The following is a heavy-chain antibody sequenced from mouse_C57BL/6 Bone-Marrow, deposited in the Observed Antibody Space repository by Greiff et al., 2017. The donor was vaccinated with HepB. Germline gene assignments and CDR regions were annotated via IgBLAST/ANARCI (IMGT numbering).Heavy chain of an antibody. CDR3: TTGNYCYFDV. V-gene: IGHV14-4*01. J-gene: IGHJ1*03. CDR1: GFNIKDDY. D-gene: IGHD2-1*01. CDR2: LDPENGDT. Sequence: EVKLQESGAELVRPGASVKLSCTASGFNIKDDYMHWVKQRPEQGLEWIGWLDPENGDTEYASKFQGKATITADTSSTTAYLQLSSLTSEDTAVYYCTTGNYCYFDVWGTGTTVTVSS.